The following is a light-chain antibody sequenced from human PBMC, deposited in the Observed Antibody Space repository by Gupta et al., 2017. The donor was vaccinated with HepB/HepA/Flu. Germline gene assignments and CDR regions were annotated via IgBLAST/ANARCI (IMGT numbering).Light chain of an antibody. J-gene: IGLJ2*01. CDR3: SSYTSTISLV. V-gene: IGLV2-14*01. Sequence: QSALTQPASVSGSPGQSITISCTGTSSDIGGYKYVAWYQQHPGKAPRLMIYDVSYRPAGVSDRFSGSKSGNTASLTISGLQAEDEADYYCSSYTSTISLVFGGGTRLTVL. CDR2: DVS. CDR1: SSDIGGYKY.